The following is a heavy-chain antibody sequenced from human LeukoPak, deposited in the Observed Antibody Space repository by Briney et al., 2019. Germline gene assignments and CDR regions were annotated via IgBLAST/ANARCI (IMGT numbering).Heavy chain of an antibody. V-gene: IGHV4-30-2*01. Sequence: SETLSLTCTVSGGSISSSSYYWSWIRQPPGKGLEWIGYIYHSGSTYYNPSLKSRVTISVDRSKNQFSLKLSSVTAADTAVYYCASLTYYDFWSGYPFDYWGQGTLVTVSS. CDR2: IYHSGST. J-gene: IGHJ4*02. CDR1: GGSISSSSYY. D-gene: IGHD3-3*01. CDR3: ASLTYYDFWSGYPFDY.